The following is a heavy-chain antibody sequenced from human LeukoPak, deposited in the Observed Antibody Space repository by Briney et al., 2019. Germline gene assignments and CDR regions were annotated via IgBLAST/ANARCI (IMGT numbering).Heavy chain of an antibody. J-gene: IGHJ4*02. CDR3: ARDSKGGYGGVDY. CDR1: GGSISSGDYY. D-gene: IGHD6-25*01. V-gene: IGHV4-30-4*01. Sequence: SQTLSLTCTVSGGSISSGDYYWSWIRQPPGKGLEWIGYIYYSGSTYYNPSLKSRVTISVDTSKNQFSLKLSSVTAADTAVYYCARDSKGGYGGVDYWGQGTLVTVSS. CDR2: IYYSGST.